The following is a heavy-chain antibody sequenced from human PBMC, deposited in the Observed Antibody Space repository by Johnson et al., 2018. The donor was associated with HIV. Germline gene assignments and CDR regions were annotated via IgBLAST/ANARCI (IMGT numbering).Heavy chain of an antibody. Sequence: VQLVESGGGLVQPGGSLRLSCAASGFTFRNYLMSWVRQASGKGLEWVSAISGSGGSTYYADYVKGRFTISRDNSKNTLYLQMNSLRAEDTAVYYCATDLSRWELHPLSAFDIWGQGTMVTVSS. J-gene: IGHJ3*02. V-gene: IGHV3-23*04. CDR1: GFTFRNYL. D-gene: IGHD4-23*01. CDR2: ISGSGGST. CDR3: ATDLSRWELHPLSAFDI.